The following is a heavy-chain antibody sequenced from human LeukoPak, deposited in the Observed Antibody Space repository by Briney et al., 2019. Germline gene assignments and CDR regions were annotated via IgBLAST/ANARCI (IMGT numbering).Heavy chain of an antibody. CDR3: ARDRTESTRFDP. CDR1: GYTCTGYY. D-gene: IGHD3-10*01. V-gene: IGHV1-2*02. CDR2: INPNSGDT. J-gene: IGHJ5*02. Sequence: ASVKVSCKASGYTCTGYYMHCVRQAPGQGLERMGWINPNSGDTNYAQKFQGRVTMTRDTSISTAYMELSSLRSDDTAVYYCARDRTESTRFDPWGQGTLVTVSS.